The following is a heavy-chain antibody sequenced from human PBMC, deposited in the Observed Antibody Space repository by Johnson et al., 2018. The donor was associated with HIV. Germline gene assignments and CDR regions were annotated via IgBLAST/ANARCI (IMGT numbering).Heavy chain of an antibody. CDR2: ISYDGSNK. Sequence: QVQLVESGGGVVQPGRSLRLSCAASGFTFSSYGMHWVRQAPGKGLEWVAVISYDGSNKYYADSVKGRFTISRDNSKNTLYLQMNSLRAEDTAVYYCAKDWYNWNDGGGYDAFDIWGQVTMVTVSS. V-gene: IGHV3-30*18. D-gene: IGHD1-1*01. J-gene: IGHJ3*02. CDR1: GFTFSSYG. CDR3: AKDWYNWNDGGGYDAFDI.